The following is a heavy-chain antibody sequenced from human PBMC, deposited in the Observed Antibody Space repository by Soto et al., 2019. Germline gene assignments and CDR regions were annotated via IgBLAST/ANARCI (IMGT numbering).Heavy chain of an antibody. CDR1: GFTFNTYP. V-gene: IGHV3-30-3*01. D-gene: IGHD5-12*01. CDR3: ARDGGEGPGGYAHDYFDY. Sequence: SLRLSCAASGFTFNTYPMHWVRHAPGKGLEWVAVISYDGSNKYYADSVKGRFTVSRDNSRNTLYLQMNSLRAEDTAVYYCARDGGEGPGGYAHDYFDYWGQRTLVSVS. J-gene: IGHJ4*02. CDR2: ISYDGSNK.